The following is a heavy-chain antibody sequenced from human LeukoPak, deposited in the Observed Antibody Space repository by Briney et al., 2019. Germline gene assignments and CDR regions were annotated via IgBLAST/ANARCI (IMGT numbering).Heavy chain of an antibody. CDR3: ARGYTKDMTSVTHFDY. CDR2: INTNTGNP. CDR1: GYTFTSYA. Sequence: ASVKVSCKASGYTFTSYAMNWVRQAPGQGLEWMGWINTNTGNPTYAQGFTGRFVFSLDTSVSTAYLQISSLKAEDTAVYYCARGYTKDMTSVTHFDYWGQGTLITVSS. D-gene: IGHD4-17*01. J-gene: IGHJ4*02. V-gene: IGHV7-4-1*02.